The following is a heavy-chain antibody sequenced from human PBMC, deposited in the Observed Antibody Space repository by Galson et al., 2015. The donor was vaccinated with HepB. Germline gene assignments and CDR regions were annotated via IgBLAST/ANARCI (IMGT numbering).Heavy chain of an antibody. V-gene: IGHV4-34*01. CDR2: INHGGTT. J-gene: IGHJ6*02. CDR3: ARGDSGTYYLSSPPYYYGMDV. D-gene: IGHD1-26*01. CDR1: GGSFSGYY. Sequence: ETLSLTCAVYGGSFSGYYWRWIRQSPGTGLEGIGEINHGGTTSYNSSLKRRVTISVDTSKNHFTLNLSSVTAAETAVYFCARGDSGTYYLSSPPYYYGMDVWGQGTTVSVSS.